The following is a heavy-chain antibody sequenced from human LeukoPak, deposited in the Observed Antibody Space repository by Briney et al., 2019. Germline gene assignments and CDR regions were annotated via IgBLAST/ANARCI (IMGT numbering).Heavy chain of an antibody. J-gene: IGHJ2*01. CDR1: GFTFSSYS. Sequence: GGSLRLSCAASGFTFSSYSMNWVRQAPGKGLEWVSSISSSSNYIYYADSVKGRFTISRDNSRKTLSLLMSGLGAEDTAVYYCVRDRNWGKSVWYFDLWGRGTLVTVSS. V-gene: IGHV3-21*01. D-gene: IGHD7-27*01. CDR3: VRDRNWGKSVWYFDL. CDR2: ISSSSNYI.